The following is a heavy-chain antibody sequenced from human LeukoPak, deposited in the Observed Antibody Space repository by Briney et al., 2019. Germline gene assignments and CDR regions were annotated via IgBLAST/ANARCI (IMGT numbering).Heavy chain of an antibody. D-gene: IGHD1-26*01. CDR2: IYYSGST. Sequence: SETLSLTCTVSGGSISSGSYYWGWIRQPPGKGLEWIGSIYYSGSTYHNPSLKSRVTISVDTSKNQFSLKLSSVTAADTAVYSCARRSGSYHGWFDPWGQGTLVTVSS. CDR3: ARRSGSYHGWFDP. J-gene: IGHJ5*02. V-gene: IGHV4-39*01. CDR1: GGSISSGSYY.